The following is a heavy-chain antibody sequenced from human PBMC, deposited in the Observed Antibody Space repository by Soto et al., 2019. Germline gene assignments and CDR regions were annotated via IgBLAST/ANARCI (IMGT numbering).Heavy chain of an antibody. CDR3: ASWVVYSGYDLDY. CDR2: IYYSGST. D-gene: IGHD5-12*01. J-gene: IGHJ4*02. V-gene: IGHV4-39*01. CDR1: GGSISSSSYY. Sequence: PSETLSLTCTVSGGSISSSSYYWGWIRQPPGKGLEWIGSIYYSGSTYYNPSLKSRVTISVDTSKNQFSLKLSSVTAADTAVYYCASWVVYSGYDLDYWGQGTLVTVSS.